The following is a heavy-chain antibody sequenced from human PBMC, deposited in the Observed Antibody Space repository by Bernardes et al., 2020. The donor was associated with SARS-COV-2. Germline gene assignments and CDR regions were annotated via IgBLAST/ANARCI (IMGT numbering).Heavy chain of an antibody. Sequence: KGFCKASGYTFTSYDINWVRQATGQGLEWMGWMNPNSGNTGFAQKFQGRVTMTWSTSISTAYMELSSLRSEDTAVYYCARGVSEYTNYYFDSWGQGTLVTVSS. D-gene: IGHD4-4*01. CDR2: MNPNSGNT. J-gene: IGHJ4*02. V-gene: IGHV1-8*01. CDR1: GYTFTSYD. CDR3: ARGVSEYTNYYFDS.